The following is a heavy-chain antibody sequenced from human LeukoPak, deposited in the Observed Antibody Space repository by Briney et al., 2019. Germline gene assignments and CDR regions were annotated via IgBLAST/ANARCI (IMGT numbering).Heavy chain of an antibody. D-gene: IGHD3-22*01. CDR1: GGSISSGGYY. CDR2: IYHSGST. V-gene: IGHV4-30-2*01. Sequence: SETLSLTCTVSGGSISSGGYYWSWIRQPPGKGLEWIGYIYHSGSTYYNPPLKSRVTISVDRSKNQFSLKLSSVTAADTAVYYCARGGGYYDSSGYLDYWGQGTLVTVSS. J-gene: IGHJ4*02. CDR3: ARGGGYYDSSGYLDY.